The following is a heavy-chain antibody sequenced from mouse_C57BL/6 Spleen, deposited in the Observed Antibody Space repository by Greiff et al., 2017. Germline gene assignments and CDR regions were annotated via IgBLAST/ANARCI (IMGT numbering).Heavy chain of an antibody. CDR1: GYTFTSYW. CDR2: IDPSDSYT. CDR3: ARRGTVPWFAY. V-gene: IGHV1-69*01. Sequence: VQLQQPGAELVMPGASVKLSCKASGYTFTSYWMHWVKQRPGQGLEWIGEIDPSDSYTNYNQKFKGKSTLTVDKSSSTAYMLLSSLTSEDSAVYYCARRGTVPWFAYWGQGTLVTVSA. J-gene: IGHJ3*01. D-gene: IGHD4-1*01.